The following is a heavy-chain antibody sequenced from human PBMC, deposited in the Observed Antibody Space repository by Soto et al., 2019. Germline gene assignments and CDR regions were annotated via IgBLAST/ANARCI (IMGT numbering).Heavy chain of an antibody. D-gene: IGHD3-10*01. Sequence: GSLRLSCAASGFTFSSYAMHWVRQAPGKGLEWVAVISYDGSNKYYADSVKGRFTISRDNSKNTLYLQMNSLRAEDTAVYYCARDMVRGVIIVYWFDPWGQGTLVTVFS. CDR2: ISYDGSNK. CDR1: GFTFSSYA. V-gene: IGHV3-30-3*01. J-gene: IGHJ5*02. CDR3: ARDMVRGVIIVYWFDP.